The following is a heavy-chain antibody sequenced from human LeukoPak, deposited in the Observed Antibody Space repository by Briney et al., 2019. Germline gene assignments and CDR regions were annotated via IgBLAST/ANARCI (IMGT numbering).Heavy chain of an antibody. Sequence: PSGTLSLTCAVSGGSISSSNWWSWVRQPPGKGLEWIGEIYHSGSTNYNPSLKSRVTISVDTSKNQFSLKLSSVTAADTAVYYCARHMSVTYDAFDIWGQGTMVTVSS. CDR3: ARHMSVTYDAFDI. D-gene: IGHD2-21*02. CDR2: IYHSGST. V-gene: IGHV4-4*02. J-gene: IGHJ3*02. CDR1: GGSISSSNW.